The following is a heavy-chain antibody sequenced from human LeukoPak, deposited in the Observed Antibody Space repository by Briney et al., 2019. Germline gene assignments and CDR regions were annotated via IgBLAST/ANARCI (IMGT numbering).Heavy chain of an antibody. CDR1: GFTFGNYG. CDR3: AMSPIIGYYYYYYMDV. CDR2: ISCSGAST. J-gene: IGHJ6*03. D-gene: IGHD3-3*01. V-gene: IGHV3-20*04. Sequence: GGSRRLSCAASGFTFGNYGMSWVRHAPGKGMEWVSGISCSGASTACADSLKGRLTISRDNAKNSLYLQMSSLRAEDTALYYCAMSPIIGYYYYYYMDVWGEGTTVTVSS.